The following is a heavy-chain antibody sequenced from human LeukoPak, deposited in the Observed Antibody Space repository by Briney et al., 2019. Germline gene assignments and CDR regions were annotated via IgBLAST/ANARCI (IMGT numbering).Heavy chain of an antibody. Sequence: GGSLRLSCAASGFTFSSYEMNWVRQAPGKGLEWVSSITNSSSYIFYADSVKGRFTISRDNAKNSLYLQMNNLRAEDTAVYYCARVSGESRDYWGQGTLVTVPS. V-gene: IGHV3-21*01. CDR1: GFTFSSYE. CDR2: ITNSSSYI. J-gene: IGHJ4*02. CDR3: ARVSGESRDY. D-gene: IGHD3-10*02.